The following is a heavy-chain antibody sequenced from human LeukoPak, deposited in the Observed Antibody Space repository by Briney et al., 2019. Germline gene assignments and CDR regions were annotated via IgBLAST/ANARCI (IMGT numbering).Heavy chain of an antibody. Sequence: KTGGSLRLSCAASGFTFSSYSMNWVRQAPGKGLEWVSSISSSSSYIYYADSVKGRFTISRDNAKNSLYLQMNSLRAEDTAVYYCARVGYCTNGVCPSIFDYWGQGTLVTVSS. CDR2: ISSSSSYI. J-gene: IGHJ4*02. CDR3: ARVGYCTNGVCPSIFDY. D-gene: IGHD2-8*01. V-gene: IGHV3-21*01. CDR1: GFTFSSYS.